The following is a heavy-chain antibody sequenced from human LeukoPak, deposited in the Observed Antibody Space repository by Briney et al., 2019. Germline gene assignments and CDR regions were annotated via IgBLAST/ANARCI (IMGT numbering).Heavy chain of an antibody. CDR3: ARERGYSSGWYDY. Sequence: ASVKVSCKASGYTFTGYHMHWVRQAPGQGLEWMGRINPNSGDTNYAQKFQGRVTMTRDTSISTAYMELSRLRSDDTAVYYCARERGYSSGWYDYWGQGTLVTVSS. CDR2: INPNSGDT. J-gene: IGHJ4*02. V-gene: IGHV1-2*06. CDR1: GYTFTGYH. D-gene: IGHD6-19*01.